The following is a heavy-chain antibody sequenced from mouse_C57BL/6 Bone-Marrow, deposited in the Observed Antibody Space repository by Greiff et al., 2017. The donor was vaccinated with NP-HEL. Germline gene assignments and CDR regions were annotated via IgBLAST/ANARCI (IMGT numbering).Heavy chain of an antibody. CDR3: ARQRYYGSSYFYYAMDY. CDR2: ISNGGGST. Sequence: EVQGVESGGGLVQPGGSLKLSCAASGFTFSDYYMYWVRQTPEKRLEWVAYISNGGGSTYYPDTVKGRFTISRDNAKNTLYLQMSRLKSEDTAMYYCARQRYYGSSYFYYAMDYWGQGTSVTVSS. CDR1: GFTFSDYY. V-gene: IGHV5-12*01. D-gene: IGHD1-1*01. J-gene: IGHJ4*01.